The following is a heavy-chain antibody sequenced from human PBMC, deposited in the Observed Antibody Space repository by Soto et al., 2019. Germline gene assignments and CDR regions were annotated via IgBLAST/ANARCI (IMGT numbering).Heavy chain of an antibody. CDR1: GGTFSSYA. V-gene: IGHV1-69*13. Sequence: SVKVSCKASGGTFSSYAISWVRQAPGQGLEWMGGIIPIFGTANYAQKFQGRVTITADESTSTAYMELSSLRSEDTAVYYCARDRAKGGSGSYYKGEYYYYGMDVWG. J-gene: IGHJ6*02. CDR2: IIPIFGTA. D-gene: IGHD3-10*01. CDR3: ARDRAKGGSGSYYKGEYYYYGMDV.